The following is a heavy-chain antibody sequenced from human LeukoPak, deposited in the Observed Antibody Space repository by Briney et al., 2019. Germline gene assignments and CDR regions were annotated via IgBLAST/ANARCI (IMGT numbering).Heavy chain of an antibody. CDR1: GFTFDDYA. D-gene: IGHD3-10*01. V-gene: IGHV3-9*01. CDR3: AKDGRFGEFPSYYYMDV. CDR2: ISWNSGSI. Sequence: PGRSLRLSCAASGFTFDDYAMHWVRQAPGKGLGWVSGISWNSGSIGYADSVKGRFTISRDNAKNSLYLQMNSLRAEDTALYYCAKDGRFGEFPSYYYMDVWGKGTTVTVSS. J-gene: IGHJ6*03.